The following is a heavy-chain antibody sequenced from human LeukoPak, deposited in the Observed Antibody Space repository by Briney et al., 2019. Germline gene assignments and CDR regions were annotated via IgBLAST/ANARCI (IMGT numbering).Heavy chain of an antibody. D-gene: IGHD6-19*01. CDR3: AKEGASSGWYYYYYGMDV. CDR2: ISGSGGST. CDR1: GFTFSSYW. V-gene: IGHV3-23*01. Sequence: GGSLRLSCAASGFTFSSYWMHWVRQAPGKGLEWVSAISGSGGSTYYADSVKGRFTISRDNSKNTLYLQMNSLRAEDTAVYYCAKEGASSGWYYYYYGMDVWGQGTTVTVSS. J-gene: IGHJ6*02.